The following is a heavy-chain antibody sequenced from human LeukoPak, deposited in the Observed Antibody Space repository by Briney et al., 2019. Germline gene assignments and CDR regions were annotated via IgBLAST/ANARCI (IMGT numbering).Heavy chain of an antibody. Sequence: PGGSLRLSRAASGFTFSSYAMSWVRQAPGKGLEWVSAISGSGGSTYYADSVKGRFTISRDNSKNTLYLQMNSLRAEDTAVYYCAKDPGYDFWSGAPPTWFDPWGQGPLVTVSS. D-gene: IGHD3-3*01. J-gene: IGHJ5*02. CDR1: GFTFSSYA. V-gene: IGHV3-23*01. CDR3: AKDPGYDFWSGAPPTWFDP. CDR2: ISGSGGST.